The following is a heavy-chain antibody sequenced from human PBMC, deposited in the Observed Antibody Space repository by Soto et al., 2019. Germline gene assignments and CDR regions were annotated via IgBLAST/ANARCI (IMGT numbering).Heavy chain of an antibody. D-gene: IGHD6-6*01. CDR3: ARGGEYSSPDYGMDV. J-gene: IGHJ6*02. V-gene: IGHV3-48*02. CDR1: GFTFSSYN. CDR2: ISSSRSTI. Sequence: EVQLEESGGGLVQPGGSLRLSCAASGFTFSSYNMNWVRQAPGKGLEWVSYISSSRSTIYYADSAKGRFTISRDNAKNSLYLQMNSLRDEDTAVYYCARGGEYSSPDYGMDVWGQGTTVTVSS.